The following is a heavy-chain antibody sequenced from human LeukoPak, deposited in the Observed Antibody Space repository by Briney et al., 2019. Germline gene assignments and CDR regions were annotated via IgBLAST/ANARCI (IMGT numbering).Heavy chain of an antibody. Sequence: PGGSLRLSCAASGFTFSSYAMHWVRQAPGKGLEWVAVISYDGSNKYYADSVKGRFTISRDNSKNTLYLQMNSLRAEDTAVYYCARDRDYLYYFDYWGQGTLVAVSP. CDR1: GFTFSSYA. CDR2: ISYDGSNK. V-gene: IGHV3-30-3*01. CDR3: ARDRDYLYYFDY. J-gene: IGHJ4*02. D-gene: IGHD4-17*01.